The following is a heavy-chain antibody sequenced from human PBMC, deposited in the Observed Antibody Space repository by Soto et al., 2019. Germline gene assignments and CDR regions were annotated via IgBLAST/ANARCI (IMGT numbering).Heavy chain of an antibody. D-gene: IGHD1-1*01. CDR3: ATFGRVQLELLSYYYGMDV. CDR1: GFTFSSYA. Sequence: GGSLRLSCAASGFTFSSYAMHWVRQAPGKGLEWVAVISYDGSNKYYADSVKGRFTISRDNSKNTLYLQMNSLRAEDTAVYYCATFGRVQLELLSYYYGMDVWGQGTTVTVSS. V-gene: IGHV3-30-3*01. J-gene: IGHJ6*02. CDR2: ISYDGSNK.